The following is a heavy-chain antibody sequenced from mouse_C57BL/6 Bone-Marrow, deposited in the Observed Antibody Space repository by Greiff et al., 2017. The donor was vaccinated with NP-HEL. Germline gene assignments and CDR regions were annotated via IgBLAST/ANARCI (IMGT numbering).Heavy chain of an antibody. D-gene: IGHD2-4*01. CDR2: INPNNGGT. J-gene: IGHJ4*01. CDR3: AGGYYYDYGYAMDY. CDR1: GYSFTDYN. Sequence: EVQLQQSGPELVKPGASVKISCKASGYSFTDYNMDWVKQSPGKSLEWIGDINPNNGGTTYNQKFKGKATLTVDKSSSTAYMELRSLTSEDTAVYYCAGGYYYDYGYAMDYWGQGTSVTVSS. V-gene: IGHV1-18*01.